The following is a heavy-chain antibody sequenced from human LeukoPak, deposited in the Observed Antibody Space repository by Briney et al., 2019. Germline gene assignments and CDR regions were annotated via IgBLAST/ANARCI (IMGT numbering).Heavy chain of an antibody. CDR3: AREAAPVLAAQPDAFDI. J-gene: IGHJ3*02. CDR2: ISNRGNAK. CDR1: GFTFSRYE. Sequence: GGSLRLSCAASGFTFSRYEMSWVRQAPGKGLEWVSYISNRGNAKYYAGSVKGRFTISRDSAKNSLYLQMNSLRAEDTAVYYCAREAAPVLAAQPDAFDIWGQGTMVTVSS. D-gene: IGHD2-15*01. V-gene: IGHV3-48*03.